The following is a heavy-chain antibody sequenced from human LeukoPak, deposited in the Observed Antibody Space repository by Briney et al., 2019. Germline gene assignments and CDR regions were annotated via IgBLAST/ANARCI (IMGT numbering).Heavy chain of an antibody. D-gene: IGHD1-14*01. CDR2: IKGDGSGK. CDR3: ATGRKTAD. Sequence: GESLTLSCAASGFTFSGSWMSWVRQAPGEGLEWVATIKGDGSGKFYVDSVKGRFTISRDNVKNSLYLQMNSLRAEDTAVYYCATGRKTADWGQGTLVTVSS. CDR1: GFTFSGSW. V-gene: IGHV3-7*01. J-gene: IGHJ4*02.